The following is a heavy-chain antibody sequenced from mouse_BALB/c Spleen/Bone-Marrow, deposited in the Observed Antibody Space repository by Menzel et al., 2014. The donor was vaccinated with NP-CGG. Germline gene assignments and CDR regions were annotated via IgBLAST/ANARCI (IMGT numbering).Heavy chain of an antibody. CDR1: GYTFTDYY. CDR2: IYPGSGKT. CDR3: ASNWD. V-gene: IGHV1-77*01. Sequence: VQLQESGAELARPGASVKLSCKASGYTFTDYYINWVKQRTGQGLEWTGEIYPGSGKTYHNEKFKGKATLTADKSSSTAYMQHSSLTSEDSAVYFCASNWDWGQGTLVTVSA. D-gene: IGHD4-1*01. J-gene: IGHJ3*01.